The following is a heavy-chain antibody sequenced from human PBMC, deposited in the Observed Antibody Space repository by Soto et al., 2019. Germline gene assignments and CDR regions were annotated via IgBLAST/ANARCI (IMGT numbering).Heavy chain of an antibody. Sequence: SETLSLTCTVSGVSISSTSYYWGWFLQPPGKGLEWIVTIYYGGSSYSNPSLKSRVTISLDTSKNQFSLTLTSVTAADTAVYYCARHGSYWGQGTLVTV. CDR2: IYYGGSS. CDR3: ARHGSY. J-gene: IGHJ4*02. V-gene: IGHV4-39*01. CDR1: GVSISSTSYY.